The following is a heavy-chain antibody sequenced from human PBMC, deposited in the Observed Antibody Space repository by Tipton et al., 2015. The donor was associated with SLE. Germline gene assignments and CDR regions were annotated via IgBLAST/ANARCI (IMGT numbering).Heavy chain of an antibody. V-gene: IGHV4-59*01. CDR1: GGSISSFY. CDR3: ATSEPRRAFDV. J-gene: IGHJ3*01. D-gene: IGHD1-26*01. Sequence: TLSLTCTVSGGSISSFYWSWIRQPPGKGLEWIGYIYYSGRTNYNPSLKSRVTISVDTSKNQFSLKLSSVTAADTAVYYCATSEPRRAFDVWGQGTMVTVSS. CDR2: IYYSGRT.